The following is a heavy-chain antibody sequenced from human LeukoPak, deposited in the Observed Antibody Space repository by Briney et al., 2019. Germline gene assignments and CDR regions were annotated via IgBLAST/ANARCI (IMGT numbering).Heavy chain of an antibody. Sequence: SETLSLTCSVSGGSISSYYWNWIRQPPGKGLEWIGYIYYSGSTNYNPSLKSRVTISVDTSKNQFSLKLSSVTAADTAVYYCARSYSGSVPLNWGQGTLVTVSS. CDR2: IYYSGST. D-gene: IGHD1-26*01. CDR3: ARSYSGSVPLN. CDR1: GGSISSYY. J-gene: IGHJ4*02. V-gene: IGHV4-59*01.